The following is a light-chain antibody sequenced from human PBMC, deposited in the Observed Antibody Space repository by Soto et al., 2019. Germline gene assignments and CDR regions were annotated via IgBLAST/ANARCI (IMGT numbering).Light chain of an antibody. CDR1: STAFEIYNL. Sequence: QSAVTQPASVSGSPGQSITISCTGTSTAFEIYNLVSWYQQRPGKAPKLMIYEGSKRPSGVSDRFSASKSGNTASLTISGLQADDEADYYCCSYLGSSTNDVFGTGTKVTVL. J-gene: IGLJ1*01. CDR2: EGS. V-gene: IGLV2-23*01. CDR3: CSYLGSSTNDV.